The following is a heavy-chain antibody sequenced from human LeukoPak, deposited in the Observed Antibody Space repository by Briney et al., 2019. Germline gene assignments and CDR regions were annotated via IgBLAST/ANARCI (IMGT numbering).Heavy chain of an antibody. V-gene: IGHV1-46*01. CDR2: INPSGGST. D-gene: IGHD1-26*01. CDR1: GYTFTNYY. J-gene: IGHJ5*02. Sequence: ASVKVSCKASGYTFTNYYMHWVRQAPGQGLEWMGIINPSGGSTSFAQKFQGRVIMTRDTSTSTVYMELSSLRSGDTAVYYCARGVYVWWELHRNWFDPWGQGTLVTVSS. CDR3: ARGVYVWWELHRNWFDP.